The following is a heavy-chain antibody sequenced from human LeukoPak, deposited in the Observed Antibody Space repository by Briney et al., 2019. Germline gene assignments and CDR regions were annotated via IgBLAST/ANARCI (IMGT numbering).Heavy chain of an antibody. D-gene: IGHD2/OR15-2a*01. V-gene: IGHV4-34*01. Sequence: SETLSLTSAVYGASFSGYHWSWIRQPPGKGLEWIGEINHTGSPNYNPSLKSRVTISVDTSKNQFSLKLSSVTAADTAVYYCARGLYLDPWGQGTLVTVSS. CDR3: ARGLYLDP. CDR2: INHTGSP. CDR1: GASFSGYH. J-gene: IGHJ5*02.